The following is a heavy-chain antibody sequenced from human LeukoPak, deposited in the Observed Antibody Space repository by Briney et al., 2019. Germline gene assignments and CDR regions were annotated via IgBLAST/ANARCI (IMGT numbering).Heavy chain of an antibody. CDR2: INHSGST. V-gene: IGHV4-34*01. D-gene: IGHD3-10*01. J-gene: IGHJ5*02. Sequence: PSETLSLTCAVYGGSFSGYYWSWIRQPPGKGLEWIGEINHSGSTNCNPSLKSRVTISVDTSKNQFSLKLSSVTAADTAVYYCARVDAMVRGATRYKNRNWFDPWGQGTLVTVSS. CDR1: GGSFSGYY. CDR3: ARVDAMVRGATRYKNRNWFDP.